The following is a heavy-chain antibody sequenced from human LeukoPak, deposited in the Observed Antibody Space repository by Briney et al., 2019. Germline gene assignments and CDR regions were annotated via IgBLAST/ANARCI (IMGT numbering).Heavy chain of an antibody. V-gene: IGHV3-30-3*01. J-gene: IGHJ4*02. CDR1: KFSFSDYA. CDR2: ISYDGSNE. CDR3: ARLGDGYNRAYFDY. Sequence: GGSLRLSCAASKFSFSDYAMHWVRQAPGKGLEWVAIISYDGSNEHYADSVKGRFTISRDNAKNSLYLQMNSLRAEDTAVYYCARLGDGYNRAYFDYWGQGTLVTVSS. D-gene: IGHD5-24*01.